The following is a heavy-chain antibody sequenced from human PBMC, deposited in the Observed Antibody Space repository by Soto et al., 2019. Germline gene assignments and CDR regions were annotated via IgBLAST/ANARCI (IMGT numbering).Heavy chain of an antibody. V-gene: IGHV3-11*01. Sequence: QVQLVESGGGLDKPGGSLRLSCAASGFTFSDYYMSWIRQAPGKGLEWVSYISSSGSTIYYADSVKGRFTISRDNAKNSLYLQMNSLRAEDTAVSYSARDMPHSNEVTAIPDYYYYYGMVVWGQGTTVTVSS. CDR2: ISSSGSTI. D-gene: IGHD2-21*02. CDR1: GFTFSDYY. J-gene: IGHJ6*02. CDR3: ARDMPHSNEVTAIPDYYYYYGMVV.